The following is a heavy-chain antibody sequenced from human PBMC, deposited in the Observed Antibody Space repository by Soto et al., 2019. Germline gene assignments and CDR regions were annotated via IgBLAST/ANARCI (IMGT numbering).Heavy chain of an antibody. CDR2: INPNSGGT. J-gene: IGHJ5*02. V-gene: IGHV1-2*02. Sequence: VASVKVSCKASGYTCTGYYMHWVRQAPGQGLEWRGWINPNSGGTNYAQKFQGRATMTRDTSISTAYMELRRLRSDDTAVYYCARDLGYYYDSRWDYTGWFDPWGQGTMVTVSS. CDR3: ARDLGYYYDSRWDYTGWFDP. D-gene: IGHD3-22*01. CDR1: GYTCTGYY.